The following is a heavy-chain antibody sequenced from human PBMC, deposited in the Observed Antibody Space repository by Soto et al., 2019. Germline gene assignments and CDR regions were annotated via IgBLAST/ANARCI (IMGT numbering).Heavy chain of an antibody. CDR3: DWAPDAAVCQAGSFSYFDS. V-gene: IGHV3-30*03. D-gene: IGHD2-2*01. J-gene: IGHJ4*02. CDR1: GFTFSISP. Sequence: GGSLRLSCAASGFTFSISPMHWVRQAPGKGPEWVAVISYDGSNKYYGDSVKGRFTISRDNSKSTLYLQVDSLRAEDAAVYYFDWAPDAAVCQAGSFSYFDSWGQGTLVTVSS. CDR2: ISYDGSNK.